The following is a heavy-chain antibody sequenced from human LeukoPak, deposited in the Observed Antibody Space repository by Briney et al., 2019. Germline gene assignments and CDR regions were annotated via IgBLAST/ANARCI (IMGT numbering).Heavy chain of an antibody. CDR3: ARSKSYSSGWTDFDW. CDR2: VGTAGNT. J-gene: IGHJ4*02. CDR1: GFTFSSHD. D-gene: IGHD6-19*01. V-gene: IGHV3-13*01. Sequence: GGSLRLSCAASGFTFSSHDMHWVRQPTGKGLEWVSVVGTAGNTYYADSVKGRFTISRENARNSLLLQMDNLRAEDTAVYYCARSKSYSSGWTDFDWWGQGTLVTVSS.